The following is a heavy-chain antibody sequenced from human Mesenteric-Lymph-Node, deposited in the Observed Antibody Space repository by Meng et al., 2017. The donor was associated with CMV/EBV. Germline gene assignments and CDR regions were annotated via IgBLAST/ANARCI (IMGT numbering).Heavy chain of an antibody. D-gene: IGHD1-7*01. CDR1: GFTFSSYG. V-gene: IGHV3-33*06. CDR2: IWYDGSNK. J-gene: IGHJ4*02. CDR3: AKIPNWNSPYFDY. Sequence: GESLKISCAASGFTFSSYGMHWVRQAPGKGLEWVAVIWYDGSNKYYADSVKGRFTISRDNSKNTLYLQMNSLRAEDTAVYYCAKIPNWNSPYFDYWGQGTLVTVSS.